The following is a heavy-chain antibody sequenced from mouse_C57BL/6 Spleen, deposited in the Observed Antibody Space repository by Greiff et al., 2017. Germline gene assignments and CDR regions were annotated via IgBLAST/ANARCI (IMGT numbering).Heavy chain of an antibody. J-gene: IGHJ2*01. D-gene: IGHD1-1*01. V-gene: IGHV1-80*01. CDR2: IYPGDGDT. CDR1: GYAFSSYW. Sequence: VQLQQSGAELVKPGASVKISCKASGYAFSSYWMNWVKQRPGKGLEWIGQIYPGDGDTNYNGKFKGKATLTADKSSSTAYMQLSSLTSEDSAVYFCARLAGRLHYFDYWGQGTTLTVSS. CDR3: ARLAGRLHYFDY.